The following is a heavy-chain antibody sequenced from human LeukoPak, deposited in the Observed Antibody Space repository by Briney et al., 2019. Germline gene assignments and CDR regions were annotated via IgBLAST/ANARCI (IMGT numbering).Heavy chain of an antibody. CDR1: GYTFTHQW. CDR3: ARHSDVIGAI. Sequence: GESLKISCEASGYTFTHQWIGWVRHMAGRGLEWVGIIYPRDSDTRYSPSFQGHVTISADTSINTAYLEWSSLEASDTAMYYCARHSDVIGAIWGQGTLVTVSS. D-gene: IGHD3-10*01. CDR2: IYPRDSDT. J-gene: IGHJ4*02. V-gene: IGHV5-51*01.